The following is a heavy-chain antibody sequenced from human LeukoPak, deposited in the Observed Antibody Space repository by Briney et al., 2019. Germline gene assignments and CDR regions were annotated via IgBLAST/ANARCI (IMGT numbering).Heavy chain of an antibody. J-gene: IGHJ3*02. D-gene: IGHD2-15*01. CDR2: IYYSGRT. V-gene: IGHV4-31*03. Sequence: SETLSLTCTVSGGSISSGGYYWSWIRQHPGKGLEWIGYIYYSGRTYYNPSLKSRVTISVDTSENQFSLKLSSVTAADTAVYYCARNSNKYSGGSPLGAFDIWGQGTMVTVSS. CDR1: GGSISSGGYY. CDR3: ARNSNKYSGGSPLGAFDI.